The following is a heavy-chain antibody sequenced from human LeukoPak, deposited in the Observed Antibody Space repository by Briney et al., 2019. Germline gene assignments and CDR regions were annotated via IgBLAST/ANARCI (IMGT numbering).Heavy chain of an antibody. CDR2: IYYGGSI. CDR1: GASIKTYY. V-gene: IGHV4-59*01. J-gene: IGHJ4*02. CDR3: ARAGVRDSSSWFGIDC. Sequence: PSETLSLTCSVTGASIKTYYWGWVRQSPGKGLEWLAYIYYGGSINYNPSPSLTRRLTISVDTSKSQFSLELTSVTAADTAVYYWARAGVRDSSSWFGIDCWGQGTLVGVPS. D-gene: IGHD6-13*01.